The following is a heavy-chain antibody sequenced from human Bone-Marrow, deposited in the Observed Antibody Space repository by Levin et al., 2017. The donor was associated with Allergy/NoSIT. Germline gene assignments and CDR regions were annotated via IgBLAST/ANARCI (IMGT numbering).Heavy chain of an antibody. V-gene: IGHV3-30-3*01. D-gene: IGHD3-10*01. CDR1: GFTFSSYA. Sequence: LSLTCAASGFTFSSYAMHWFRQAPGKGLEWVAVISYDGSNKYYADSVKGRFTISRDNSKNTLYLQMNSLRAEDTAVYYCARGPGVNAFDIWGQGTMVTVSS. J-gene: IGHJ3*02. CDR2: ISYDGSNK. CDR3: ARGPGVNAFDI.